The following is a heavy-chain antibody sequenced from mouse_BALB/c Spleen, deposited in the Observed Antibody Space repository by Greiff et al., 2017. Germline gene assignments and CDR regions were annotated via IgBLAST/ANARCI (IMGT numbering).Heavy chain of an antibody. CDR2: IWWNDSK. Sequence: QVTLKESGPGILQPSQTLSLTCSFSGFSLSTSNMGVGWIRQPSGKGLEWLLHIWWNDSKYYNPALKSRLTISKDTYNNQVFLKIANVDTADTATYYCARIAGGYYGSSYPWYFDVWGAGTTVTVSS. CDR3: ARIAGGYYGSSYPWYFDV. D-gene: IGHD1-1*01. CDR1: GFSLSTSNMG. V-gene: IGHV8-5*01. J-gene: IGHJ1*01.